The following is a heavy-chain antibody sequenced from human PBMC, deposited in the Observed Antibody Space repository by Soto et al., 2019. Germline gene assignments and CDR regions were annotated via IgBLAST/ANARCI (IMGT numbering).Heavy chain of an antibody. CDR2: IYWDGDR. V-gene: IGHV2-5*02. J-gene: IGHJ6*02. CDR1: GFSLSTGGMG. Sequence: SGPTLVNPTQTLTLTCTFSGFSLSTGGMGVGWIRRPPGKALEWLALIYWDGDRRYRPSLMSRLTIAKDTSKNQVVLTMTNMDPVHTAIYYCVHSCCGGDCLQSYSSHYYYGMDIWGQGTTVTVSS. CDR3: VHSCCGGDCLQSYSSHYYYGMDI. D-gene: IGHD2-21*02.